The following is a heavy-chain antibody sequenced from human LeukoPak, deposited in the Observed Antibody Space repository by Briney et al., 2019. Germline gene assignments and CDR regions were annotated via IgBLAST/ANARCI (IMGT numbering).Heavy chain of an antibody. Sequence: ASVKVSCKASGYTFTSYDINWVRQATGQGLEWMGWMNPNSGNTGYAQKFQGRVTMTRNTSISTAYMGLSSLRSEDTAVYYCARVGSEVGWYSSSWYWFDPWSQGTLVTVSS. CDR2: MNPNSGNT. D-gene: IGHD6-13*01. J-gene: IGHJ5*02. CDR1: GYTFTSYD. V-gene: IGHV1-8*01. CDR3: ARVGSEVGWYSSSWYWFDP.